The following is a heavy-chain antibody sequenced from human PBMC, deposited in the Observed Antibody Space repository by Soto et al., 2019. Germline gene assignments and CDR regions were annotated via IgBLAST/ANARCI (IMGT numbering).Heavy chain of an antibody. J-gene: IGHJ3*01. V-gene: IGHV1-46*01. D-gene: IGHD1-7*01. CDR2: INPSGGST. CDR3: ARELHWNYAFDV. CDR1: GYTFTSYY. Sequence: WASVKVSCKASGYTFTSYYIHWVRQAPGQGLEWMGIINPSGGSTSYAQKFQGRVNMTRDTSTSTVYMELSSLRSEDTALYYCARELHWNYAFDVWGQGTMVTVSS.